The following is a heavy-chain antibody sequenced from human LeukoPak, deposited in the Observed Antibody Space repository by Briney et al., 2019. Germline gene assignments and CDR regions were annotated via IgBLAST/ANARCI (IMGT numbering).Heavy chain of an antibody. CDR3: AKSREYFDVLSAFDS. CDR2: VDGGASRT. Sequence: GGSLRLSCAASGLIVSSHYMSWVRQAPGKGLEWVATVDGGASRTYYADSVRGRFTISRDTSDNTLYLQMNNLRAADTAVYYCAKSREYFDVLSAFDSWGQGALVTVSS. J-gene: IGHJ4*02. CDR1: GLIVSSHY. D-gene: IGHD3-3*01. V-gene: IGHV3-53*01.